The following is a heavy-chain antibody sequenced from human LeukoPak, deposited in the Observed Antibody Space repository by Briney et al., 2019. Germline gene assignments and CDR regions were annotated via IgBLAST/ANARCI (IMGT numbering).Heavy chain of an antibody. J-gene: IGHJ4*02. V-gene: IGHV1-46*01. CDR3: ARDSTPTYYSGTYYFEY. CDR2: INPSGGST. Sequence: ASLKVSCKASGYTFASYYMHWVRQAPGQGLEWMGIINPSGGSTTYAQKFQGRVTITRDTATSTVYVELSSLRSEDTAVYYCARDSTPTYYSGTYYFEYWGQGTLVTVSS. CDR1: GYTFASYY. D-gene: IGHD1-26*01.